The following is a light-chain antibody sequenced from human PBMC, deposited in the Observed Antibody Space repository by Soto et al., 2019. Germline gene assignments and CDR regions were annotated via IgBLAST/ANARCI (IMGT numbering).Light chain of an antibody. Sequence: EIVLKQSGATLSLSPGERATLSCRSSQSVSGYLAWYQQKPDQAPRLLIYDGSHRAAGIPSRFSGSGSGTDLTLTISGLDPEDLAVYYCQERSNWLLSFLPGTKVDIK. J-gene: IGKJ3*01. V-gene: IGKV3-11*01. CDR3: QERSNWLLS. CDR1: QSVSGY. CDR2: DGS.